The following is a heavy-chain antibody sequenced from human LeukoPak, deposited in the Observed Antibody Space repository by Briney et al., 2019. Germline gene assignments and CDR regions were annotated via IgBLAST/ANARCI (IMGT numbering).Heavy chain of an antibody. Sequence: ASVKVSCKASGYTFTSYDINWVRQATGQGLEWMGWINPNSGGTNYAQKFQGRVAMTRDTSISTAYMELSRLRSDDTAVYYCARDRGVYDFWSGYSDYYYYMDVWGKGTTVTVSS. V-gene: IGHV1-2*02. CDR3: ARDRGVYDFWSGYSDYYYYMDV. D-gene: IGHD3-3*01. CDR2: INPNSGGT. CDR1: GYTFTSYD. J-gene: IGHJ6*03.